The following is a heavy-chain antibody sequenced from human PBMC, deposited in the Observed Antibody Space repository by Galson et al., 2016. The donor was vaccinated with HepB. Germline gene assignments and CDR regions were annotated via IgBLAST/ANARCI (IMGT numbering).Heavy chain of an antibody. CDR2: LSPSIAYS. V-gene: IGHV3-11*06. CDR3: ARGGTRGILDWYFDL. CDR1: GFTFGDHY. Sequence: SLRLSCAASGFTFGDHYMGWIRQAPGKGLEWVSHLSPSIAYSDYEDSVKGRFSISRDNADNPLYLQMHSLRAEDTAVYFCARGGTRGILDWYFDLWGRGTLVTVSS. J-gene: IGHJ2*01. D-gene: IGHD1-1*01.